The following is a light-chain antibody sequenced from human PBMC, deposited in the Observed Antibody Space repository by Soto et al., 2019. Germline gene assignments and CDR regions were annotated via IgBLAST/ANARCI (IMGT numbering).Light chain of an antibody. CDR3: CSYAGSSIWV. V-gene: IGLV2-23*01. CDR2: EGS. Sequence: QSALTQPASVSGSPGQSITISYTGTSSDVGSYNLVSWYQQHPGKAPKLMIYEGSKRPSGVSNRFSGSKSGNTASLTISGLQAEDEADYYCCSYAGSSIWVFGGGTKVTVL. CDR1: SSDVGSYNL. J-gene: IGLJ3*02.